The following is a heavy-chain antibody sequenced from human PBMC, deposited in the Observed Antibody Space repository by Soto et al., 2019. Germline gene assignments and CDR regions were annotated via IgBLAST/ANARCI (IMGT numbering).Heavy chain of an antibody. CDR1: GGSISSSSYY. CDR3: ASGGQGYDFLSGYSYEDFFDS. V-gene: IGHV4-39*01. J-gene: IGHJ4*02. CDR2: IYYSGST. D-gene: IGHD3-3*01. Sequence: SETLSLTCTVSGGSISSSSYYWGWIRQPPGKGLEWIGSIYYSGSTYYNPSLKSRVTISVDTSKNQFSLKLSSVTAADTAVYYCASGGQGYDFLSGYSYEDFFDSWGQGTLGTVFS.